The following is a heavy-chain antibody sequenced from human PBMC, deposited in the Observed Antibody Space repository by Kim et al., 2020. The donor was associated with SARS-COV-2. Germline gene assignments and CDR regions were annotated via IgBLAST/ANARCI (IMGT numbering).Heavy chain of an antibody. CDR2: IYYSGST. J-gene: IGHJ5*02. CDR1: GGSISSGGYY. D-gene: IGHD3-9*01. CDR3: ARGIFRLRYFDWLLPWFDP. Sequence: SETLSLTCTVSGGSISSGGYYWSWIRQHPGKGLEWIGYIYYSGSTYYNPSLKSRVTISVDTSKNQFSLKLSSVTAADTAVYYCARGIFRLRYFDWLLPWFDPWGQGTLVTVSS. V-gene: IGHV4-31*03.